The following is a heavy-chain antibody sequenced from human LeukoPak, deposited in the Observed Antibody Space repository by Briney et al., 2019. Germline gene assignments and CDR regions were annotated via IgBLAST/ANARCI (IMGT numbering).Heavy chain of an antibody. Sequence: GESLKISCKGSGXSFPSYWIGWVRQMPGKGLEWMGIIFPGDSDTRYSPSFQGQVTISADKSISTAYLQWSSLKASDTAMYYCAKIRDGRAFGAIDYWGQGTLVTVSS. V-gene: IGHV5-51*01. D-gene: IGHD3-10*01. CDR1: GXSFPSYW. J-gene: IGHJ4*02. CDR3: AKIRDGRAFGAIDY. CDR2: IFPGDSDT.